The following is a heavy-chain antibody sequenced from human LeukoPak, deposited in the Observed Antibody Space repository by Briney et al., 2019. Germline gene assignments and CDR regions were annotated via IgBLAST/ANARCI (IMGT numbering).Heavy chain of an antibody. D-gene: IGHD3-22*01. J-gene: IGHJ3*02. CDR3: AKIFDYYDSSGYQDAFDI. CDR1: EFSVGSNY. CDR2: ISYDGSNK. V-gene: IGHV3-30*18. Sequence: GGSLRLSCAASEFSVGSNYMTWVRQAPGKGLEWVAVISYDGSNKYYADSVKGRFTISRDNSKNTLYLQMNSLRAEDTAVYYCAKIFDYYDSSGYQDAFDIWGQGTMVTVSS.